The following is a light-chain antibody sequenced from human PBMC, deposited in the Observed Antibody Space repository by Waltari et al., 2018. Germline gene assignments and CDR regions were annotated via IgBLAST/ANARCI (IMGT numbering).Light chain of an antibody. Sequence: NFLLTQPHSVSESPGKTITISCTRSSGSIGSNYVQWYQQRPGSATIPLIYEDNQRPPWVPARFSGSLHSSSNPASLTIAGLKTEDESDYYCQSSDNSPRVIFGGGTKLAVL. CDR1: SGSIGSNY. CDR3: QSSDNSPRVI. J-gene: IGLJ2*01. V-gene: IGLV6-57*04. CDR2: EDN.